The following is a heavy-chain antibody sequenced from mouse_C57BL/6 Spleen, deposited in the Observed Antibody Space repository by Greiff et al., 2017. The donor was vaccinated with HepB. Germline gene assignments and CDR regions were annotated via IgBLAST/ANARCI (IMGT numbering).Heavy chain of an antibody. CDR1: GFTFSDYG. Sequence: EVKVEESGGGLVKPGGSLKLSCAASGFTFSDYGMHWVRQAPEKGLEWVAYISSGSSTIYYADTVKGRFTISRDNAKNTLFLQMTSLRSEDTAMYYCARTIITTVVATWDYYAMDYWGQGTSVTVSS. CDR2: ISSGSSTI. J-gene: IGHJ4*01. V-gene: IGHV5-17*01. CDR3: ARTIITTVVATWDYYAMDY. D-gene: IGHD1-1*01.